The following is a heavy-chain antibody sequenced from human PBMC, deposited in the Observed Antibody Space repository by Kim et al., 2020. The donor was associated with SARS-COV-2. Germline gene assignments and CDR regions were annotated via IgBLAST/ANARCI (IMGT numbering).Heavy chain of an antibody. Sequence: GGSLRLSCAASGFTFSSYGMHWVRQAPGKGLEWVAVIWYDGSNKYYADSVKGRFTISRDNSKNTLYLQMNSLRAEDTAVYYCAKGKGIAAAGTFDYWGQGALVTGSS. V-gene: IGHV3-33*06. CDR3: AKGKGIAAAGTFDY. J-gene: IGHJ4*02. CDR2: IWYDGSNK. D-gene: IGHD6-13*01. CDR1: GFTFSSYG.